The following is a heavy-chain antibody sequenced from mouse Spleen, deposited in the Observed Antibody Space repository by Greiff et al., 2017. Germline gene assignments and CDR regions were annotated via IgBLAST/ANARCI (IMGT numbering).Heavy chain of an antibody. CDR1: GYTFSDYG. D-gene: IGHD4-1*01. V-gene: IGHV5-17*01. Sequence: EVQLVQSGGGLAKPGGSLKLSCAASGYTFSDYGMHWVRQAPEKGLEWVAYISSGSSTIHYADTVTGRFTISRDNAKNTLFLQRTSLRSEDTAIYYCTSRRTETGVFDCWGQGATLTGSS. CDR3: TSRRTETGVFDC. CDR2: ISSGSSTI. J-gene: IGHJ2*01.